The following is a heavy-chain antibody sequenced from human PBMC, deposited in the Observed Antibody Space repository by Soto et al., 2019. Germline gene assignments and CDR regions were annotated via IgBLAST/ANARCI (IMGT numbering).Heavy chain of an antibody. CDR2: MNPNSGNT. CDR3: ARGPRNWGVDY. J-gene: IGHJ4*02. D-gene: IGHD7-27*01. V-gene: IGHV1-8*01. CDR1: GYTFTSYD. Sequence: AASVKVSCKAAGYTFTSYDINWVRQATGQDFEWMGWMNPNSGNTAYAQKFQGRVTMTRDTSKSTAFMELSSLTSEDTAVYYCARGPRNWGVDYWGQGTLVTVSS.